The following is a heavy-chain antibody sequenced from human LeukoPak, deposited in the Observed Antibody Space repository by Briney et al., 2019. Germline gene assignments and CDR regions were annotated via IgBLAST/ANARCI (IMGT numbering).Heavy chain of an antibody. J-gene: IGHJ3*02. CDR2: ISYDGSKK. CDR1: GFTFSHYW. D-gene: IGHD6-19*01. CDR3: AKDGGSMAVPDAFDI. V-gene: IGHV3-30*18. Sequence: GGSLRLSSAASGFTFSHYWMTWVRQAPGKGLEWVAVISYDGSKKYYADSVKGRFTISRDDSKNTLYLQMNSLRAEDTAVYYCAKDGGSMAVPDAFDIWGQGTMVTVSS.